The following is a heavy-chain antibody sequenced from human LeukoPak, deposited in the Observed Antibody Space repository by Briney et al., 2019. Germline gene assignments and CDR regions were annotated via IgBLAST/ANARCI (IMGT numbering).Heavy chain of an antibody. CDR1: GGSISKYY. CDR2: IYHSGST. V-gene: IGHV4-59*12. CDR3: ARVGGPLYDILTGYYFGAFDI. Sequence: SETLSLTCTVSGGSISKYYWSWIRQPPGKGLEWIGYIYHSGSTYYNPSLKSRVAISVDRSKNQFSLKLSSVTAADTAVYYCARVGGPLYDILTGYYFGAFDIWGQGTMVTVSS. D-gene: IGHD3-9*01. J-gene: IGHJ3*02.